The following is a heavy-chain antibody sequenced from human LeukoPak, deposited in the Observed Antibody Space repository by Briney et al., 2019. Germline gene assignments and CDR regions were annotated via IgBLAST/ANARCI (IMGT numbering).Heavy chain of an antibody. CDR1: GGTFSSYT. J-gene: IGHJ4*02. CDR2: IIPILGIA. V-gene: IGHV1-69*02. Sequence: SVEVSCKASGGTFSSYTISWVRQAPGQGLEWMGRIIPILGIANYAQKFQGRVTITADKSTSTAYMELSSLRSEDTAVYYRANIFADHFDYWGQGTLVTVSS. CDR3: ANIFADHFDY.